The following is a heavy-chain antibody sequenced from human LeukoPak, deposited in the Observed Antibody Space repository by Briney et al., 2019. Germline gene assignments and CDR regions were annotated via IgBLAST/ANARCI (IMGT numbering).Heavy chain of an antibody. J-gene: IGHJ3*01. CDR2: ITGNSGTT. CDR3: AKDPNGDYIGAFDA. V-gene: IGHV3-23*01. CDR1: GLIFSNYA. Sequence: GGSLRLSCAASGLIFSNYAMTWVRQAPGKGLEWVSSITGNSGTTKYTDSVKGRFTMSRDNSRNTLYLQMDSLRAEDTAVYYCAKDPNGDYIGAFDAWGPGTMVIVSS. D-gene: IGHD2-8*01.